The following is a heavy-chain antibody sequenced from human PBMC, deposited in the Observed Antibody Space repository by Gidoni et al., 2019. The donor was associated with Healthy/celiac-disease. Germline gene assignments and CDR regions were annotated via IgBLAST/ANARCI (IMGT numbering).Heavy chain of an antibody. V-gene: IGHV2-26*01. D-gene: IGHD3-22*01. Sequence: QVTLKESGPVLVKPTETLTLTCTVSGCSISNARMGLSWSRPPPGKSLEWLAHIFSNDEKSYSTSLKSRLTISKDTSKSQVVLTRTTMDPVDTATYSCARKDDSSGHWGYWGQGTLVTVSS. J-gene: IGHJ4*02. CDR2: IFSNDEK. CDR1: GCSISNARMG. CDR3: ARKDDSSGHWGY.